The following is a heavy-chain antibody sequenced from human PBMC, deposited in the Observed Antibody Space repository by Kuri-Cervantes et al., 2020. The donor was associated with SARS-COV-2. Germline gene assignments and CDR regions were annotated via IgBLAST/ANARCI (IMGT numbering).Heavy chain of an antibody. J-gene: IGHJ6*03. CDR3: ARVVVVPAAISNPGGMDC. Sequence: ASVKVSCKASGYTFTSYGISWVRQAPGQGLEWMGWIRAYNGNTNYAQKLQGRVTMTTDTSTSAAYMELRSLRSDDTAVYYCARVVVVPAAISNPGGMDCWGKGTTVTVSS. CDR2: IRAYNGNT. D-gene: IGHD2-2*02. CDR1: GYTFTSYG. V-gene: IGHV1-18*01.